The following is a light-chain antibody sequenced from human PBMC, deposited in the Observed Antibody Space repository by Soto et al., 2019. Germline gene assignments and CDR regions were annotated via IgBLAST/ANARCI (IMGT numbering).Light chain of an antibody. CDR2: AVR. J-gene: IGLJ1*01. CDR3: CSYAASYPWV. V-gene: IGLV2-11*01. CDR1: IGDVGGYNY. Sequence: QAALTQPRSVSGSPGQSVTISCTGTIGDVGGYNYVSWYQQHPGKAPKLMIYAVRKRPSGVPDRFSGSKSGNTDSLTISGLQAEDEADYYCCSYAASYPWVFGTATKVTVL.